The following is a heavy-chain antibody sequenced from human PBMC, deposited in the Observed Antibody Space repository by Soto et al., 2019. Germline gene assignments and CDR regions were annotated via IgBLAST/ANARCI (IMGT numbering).Heavy chain of an antibody. Sequence: QLQLVQSGAEVKKTGASVRVSCRASGYTFASYGITWVRQAPGQGLEWIGWISVYSGDTNYAQNLQGRVTMTTDTSTTTAYLDLGSLTSDDTAVYYCARGGFCTSSSCYGGFDYWGQGTLLTVSS. J-gene: IGHJ4*02. D-gene: IGHD2-2*01. V-gene: IGHV1-18*01. CDR3: ARGGFCTSSSCYGGFDY. CDR1: GYTFASYG. CDR2: ISVYSGDT.